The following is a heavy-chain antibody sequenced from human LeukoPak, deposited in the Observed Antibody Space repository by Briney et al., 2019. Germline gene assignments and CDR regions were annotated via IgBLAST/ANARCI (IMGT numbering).Heavy chain of an antibody. CDR1: GGSISSYY. D-gene: IGHD6-13*01. V-gene: IGHV4-59*01. CDR3: ARVELAAAATSFDP. CDR2: IDYSGST. Sequence: PSETLSLTCTVSGGSISSYYWSWIRQPPVKGLEWIGYIDYSGSTNYNPSLKSRVTISVDTSKNQFSLKLSSVTAADTAVYYCARVELAAAATSFDPWGQGTLVTVSS. J-gene: IGHJ5*02.